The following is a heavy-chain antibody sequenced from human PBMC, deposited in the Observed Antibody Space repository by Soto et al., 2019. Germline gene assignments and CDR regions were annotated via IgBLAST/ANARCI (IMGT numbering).Heavy chain of an antibody. CDR1: GFTFSGYA. CDR2: ISDNGINK. V-gene: IGHV3-30-3*02. CDR3: AKDALGDGYGGRYFDY. J-gene: IGHJ4*02. D-gene: IGHD5-12*01. Sequence: QVQLVESGGGMVQPGKSLRLSCVGSGFTFSGYALHWVRQAPGKALEWVAAISDNGINKYYKDSAEGRFTISRDSSKNXQRQQIHNRRPEDTAAYFCAKDALGDGYGGRYFDYWGKGTLDTVSS.